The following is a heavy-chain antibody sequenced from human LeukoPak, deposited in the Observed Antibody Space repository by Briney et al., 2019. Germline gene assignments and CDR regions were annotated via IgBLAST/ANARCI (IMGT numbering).Heavy chain of an antibody. CDR2: ISYDGSNT. CDR1: GFSLSTYG. CDR3: ARRAGGYSHPYDY. Sequence: GRSLRLSCAASGFSLSTYGMDWARQAPGNGLESLPVISYDGSNTYYADPVKGRFSISRDNSKNTLYLQMNSLRAEDTAVYYCARRAGGYSHPYDYWGQGILVTVSS. J-gene: IGHJ4*02. V-gene: IGHV3-30*03. D-gene: IGHD4-23*01.